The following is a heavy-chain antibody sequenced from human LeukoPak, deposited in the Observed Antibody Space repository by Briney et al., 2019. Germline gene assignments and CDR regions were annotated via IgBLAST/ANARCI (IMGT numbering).Heavy chain of an antibody. D-gene: IGHD3-3*01. CDR1: GFTFSSYA. V-gene: IGHV3-23*01. CDR2: ISGSGGST. Sequence: GGSLRLSCAASGFTFSSYAMRWVRQAPGKGLEWVSAISGSGGSTYYADSVKGRFTISRDNSKNTLYLQMNSLRAEDTAVYYCARGQRFLEWLPIDYWGQGTLVTVSS. J-gene: IGHJ4*02. CDR3: ARGQRFLEWLPIDY.